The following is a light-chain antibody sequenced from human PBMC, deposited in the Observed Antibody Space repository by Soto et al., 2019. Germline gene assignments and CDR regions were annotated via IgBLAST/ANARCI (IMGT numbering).Light chain of an antibody. CDR1: QDIGNY. CDR3: QQYDTLPPYT. Sequence: DIQMTQSPSSLSASVGDRVTIACQANQDIGNYLNWYQQKPGKAPRLLIYDASNLEIGVPSRFRGSGSGTDFTFTISNRQPEDMATYYCQQYDTLPPYTFGQGTKVELK. CDR2: DAS. J-gene: IGKJ2*01. V-gene: IGKV1-33*01.